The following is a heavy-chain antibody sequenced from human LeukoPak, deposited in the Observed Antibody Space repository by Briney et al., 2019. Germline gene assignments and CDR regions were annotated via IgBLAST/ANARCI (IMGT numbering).Heavy chain of an antibody. CDR2: ISGNAVST. D-gene: IGHD2-2*01. CDR1: GFTFTSYG. CDR3: AKATWRFCCSPSCYEYYMDV. J-gene: IGHJ6*03. Sequence: GGSLRLSCAASGFTFTSYGMNWVRQAPGKGLEWVSGISGNAVSTYYADSVKGRFTISRDNSKNTLSLQMNSLRADDTAVYYCAKATWRFCCSPSCYEYYMDVWGKGTTVIVSS. V-gene: IGHV3-23*01.